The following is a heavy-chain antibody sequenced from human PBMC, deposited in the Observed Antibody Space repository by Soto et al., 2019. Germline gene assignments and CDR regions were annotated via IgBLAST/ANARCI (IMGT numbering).Heavy chain of an antibody. CDR3: ARGRRSGDY. J-gene: IGHJ4*02. CDR1: GFTFSSYG. Sequence: QVQLVESGGGVVQPGRSLRLSCAASGFTFSSYGMHWVRKAPGKGLEWVAVIWYDGSKEYYADSVKDRFTISRDNSKNTLYLQMDSLRVEDTAVYYCARGRRSGDYWGQGTLVTVSS. CDR2: IWYDGSKE. V-gene: IGHV3-33*01.